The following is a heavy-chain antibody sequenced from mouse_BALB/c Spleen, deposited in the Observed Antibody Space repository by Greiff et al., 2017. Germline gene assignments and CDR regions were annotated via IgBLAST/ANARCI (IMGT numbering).Heavy chain of an antibody. D-gene: IGHD1-1*01. J-gene: IGHJ1*01. CDR1: GFSLTSYG. Sequence: QVQLKESGPGLVAPSQSLSITCTVSGFSLTSYGVHWVRQPPGKGLEWLGVIWAGGSTNYNSALMSRLSISKDNSKSQVFLKMNSLQTDDTAMYYCARDPYGSRDFDVWGAGTTVTVSS. CDR3: ARDPYGSRDFDV. CDR2: IWAGGST. V-gene: IGHV2-9*02.